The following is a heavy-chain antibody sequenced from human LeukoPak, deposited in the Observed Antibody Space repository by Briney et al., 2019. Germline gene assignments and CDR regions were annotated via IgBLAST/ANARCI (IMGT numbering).Heavy chain of an antibody. J-gene: IGHJ4*02. Sequence: RRSLRLSCAASGFTFSSYAMHWVRQAPGKGLEWVAVISYDGSNKYYADSVKGRFTISRDSSKNTLYLQMNSLRAEDTPVYYCARGYSYGYVLDYWGQGTLVTVSS. D-gene: IGHD5-18*01. CDR2: ISYDGSNK. V-gene: IGHV3-30*04. CDR1: GFTFSSYA. CDR3: ARGYSYGYVLDY.